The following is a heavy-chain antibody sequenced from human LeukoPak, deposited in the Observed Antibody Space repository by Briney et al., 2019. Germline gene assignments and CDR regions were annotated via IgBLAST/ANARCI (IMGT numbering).Heavy chain of an antibody. CDR1: GGSMSGDSYY. J-gene: IGHJ5*02. D-gene: IGHD4-17*01. CDR3: ARDDYGDYTRRFDP. CDR2: IDYSGST. Sequence: SETLSLTCTVSGGSMSGDSYYWGWIRQPPGKGLEWIGSIDYSGSTYYNPSLKSRVTISVDTSKNQFSLKLSSVTAADTAVYYCARDDYGDYTRRFDPWGQGTLVTVSS. V-gene: IGHV4-39*07.